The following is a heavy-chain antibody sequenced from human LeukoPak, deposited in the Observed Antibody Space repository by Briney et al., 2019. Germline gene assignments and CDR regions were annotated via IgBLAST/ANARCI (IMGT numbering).Heavy chain of an antibody. J-gene: IGHJ4*02. CDR2: ISWNSGSI. D-gene: IGHD1-26*01. CDR3: AKGRWELLQYYFDY. V-gene: IGHV3-9*01. CDR1: GFTFDDYA. Sequence: GRSLRLSCAASGFTFDDYAMHWVRQAPGKGLEWVSGISWNSGSIGYADSVKGRFTISRDNAKNSLYLQMNSLRAEDTALYYCAKGRWELLQYYFDYWGQGTLVTVSS.